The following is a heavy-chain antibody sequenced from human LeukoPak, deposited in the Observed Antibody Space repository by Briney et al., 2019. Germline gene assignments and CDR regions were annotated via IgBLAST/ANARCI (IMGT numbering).Heavy chain of an antibody. V-gene: IGHV3-7*01. CDR3: ASSPPYSSGWRPFDY. CDR1: GFTFSSHG. Sequence: GGCLRLSCAASGFTFSSHGMSWVRRAPGKGLEWVANIKQDGSEKYYVDSVKGRFTISRDNAKNSLYLQMNSLRAEDTAVYYCASSPPYSSGWRPFDYWGQGTLVTVSS. D-gene: IGHD6-19*01. J-gene: IGHJ4*02. CDR2: IKQDGSEK.